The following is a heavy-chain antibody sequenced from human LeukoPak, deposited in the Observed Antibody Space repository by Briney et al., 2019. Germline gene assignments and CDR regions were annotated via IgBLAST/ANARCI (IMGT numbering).Heavy chain of an antibody. CDR3: ARGRGTSGSNRDFYYYYYMDV. J-gene: IGHJ6*03. CDR1: GYIFTDYA. Sequence: GASVKVSCKASGYIFTDYAIHWLRQAPGQRPEWMGWMNAGNGNTKYSQKFQGRITLIRDTSAATAYMELSSLRNDDLAVYYCARGRGTSGSNRDFYYYYYMDVWGKGTTVTVSS. CDR2: MNAGNGNT. V-gene: IGHV1-3*01. D-gene: IGHD2-15*01.